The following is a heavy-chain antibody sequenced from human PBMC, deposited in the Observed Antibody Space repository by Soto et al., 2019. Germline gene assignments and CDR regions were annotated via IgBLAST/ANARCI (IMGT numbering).Heavy chain of an antibody. Sequence: QVQLQQWGAGLLKPSETLSLTCAVYGGSFSGYYWSWIRQPPGKGLEWIGEINHSGSTNYNPSLKRRVTISVDTSKNQFSLKLSSVTAADTAVYYCARVVLRYFDWFQYFDYWGQGTLVTVSS. D-gene: IGHD3-9*01. CDR1: GGSFSGYY. V-gene: IGHV4-34*01. CDR3: ARVVLRYFDWFQYFDY. CDR2: INHSGST. J-gene: IGHJ4*02.